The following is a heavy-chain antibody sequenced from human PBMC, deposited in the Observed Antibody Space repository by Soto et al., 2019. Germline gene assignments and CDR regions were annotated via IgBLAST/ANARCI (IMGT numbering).Heavy chain of an antibody. V-gene: IGHV4-31*03. D-gene: IGHD3-22*01. CDR1: GGSINSGDNY. CDR3: AREQRDSSGYHSFPFDI. J-gene: IGHJ4*02. Sequence: QVRLQESGPGLVKPSQTLFLTCTVSGGSINSGDNYWNWIRQHPGKGLEWIGNIYDSGSTYYNPSLQSRVTMSGDTSRNQFSLKLTSVTAADTAVYFCAREQRDSSGYHSFPFDIWGQGTLVTVSS. CDR2: IYDSGST.